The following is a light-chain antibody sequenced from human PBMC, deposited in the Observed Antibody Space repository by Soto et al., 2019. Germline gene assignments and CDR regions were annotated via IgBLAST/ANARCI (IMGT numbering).Light chain of an antibody. CDR2: EVA. CDR3: CSHSSSITWM. Sequence: QSALTQTASVSGSPGQSITMSCTGTSSDVGGYNFVSWYQQHPDKAPKLIVHEVANRLSGVSGRFSGSKSGNTAFLTISGLQAEDEAVYYCCSHSSSITWMFGGGTKLTVL. V-gene: IGLV2-14*03. CDR1: SSDVGGYNF. J-gene: IGLJ3*02.